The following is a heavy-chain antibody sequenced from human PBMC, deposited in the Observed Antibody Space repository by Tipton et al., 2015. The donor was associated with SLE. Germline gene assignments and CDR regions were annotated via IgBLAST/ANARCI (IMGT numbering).Heavy chain of an antibody. Sequence: LRLSCTVSGGSISSGGYYWSWIRQHPGKGLEWIGYIYYSGSTYYNPSLQSRVTVSVDTSKNHFSLTLSSVTAADTAVYYCARHMRYNWNYFDNWGQGSLVIVSS. D-gene: IGHD1-20*01. J-gene: IGHJ4*02. CDR3: ARHMRYNWNYFDN. CDR1: GGSISSGGYY. V-gene: IGHV4-31*02. CDR2: IYYSGST.